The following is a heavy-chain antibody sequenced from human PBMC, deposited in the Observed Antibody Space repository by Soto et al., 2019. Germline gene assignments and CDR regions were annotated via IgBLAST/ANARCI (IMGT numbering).Heavy chain of an antibody. CDR1: GGSITSSSSY. D-gene: IGHD6-19*01. CDR3: ARLGGITGYSSAWYKFDY. J-gene: IGHJ4*02. V-gene: IGHV4-39*01. Sequence: QLQLQESGPGLVKPSETLSLTCNVSGGSITSSSSYWGWIRQPPGRGLEWIGFIYYTGSTYYNPSLKSRVTISIDPSKSQFSLKLRSVTAADTAVFYCARLGGITGYSSAWYKFDYWGPGTLVTVSS. CDR2: IYYTGST.